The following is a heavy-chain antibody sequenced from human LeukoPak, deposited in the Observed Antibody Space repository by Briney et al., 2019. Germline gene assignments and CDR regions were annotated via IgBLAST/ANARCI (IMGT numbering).Heavy chain of an antibody. CDR1: GGTFSSYA. CDR3: ARDPPLAAAGTIGYYGMDV. D-gene: IGHD6-13*01. Sequence: GASVKVSCKASGGTFSSYAISWVRQAPGQGLEWMGRIIPILGVANYAQKFQGRVTITADKSTSTAYMELSSLRSEDTAVYYCARDPPLAAAGTIGYYGMDVWGQGTTVTVSS. CDR2: IIPILGVA. V-gene: IGHV1-69*04. J-gene: IGHJ6*02.